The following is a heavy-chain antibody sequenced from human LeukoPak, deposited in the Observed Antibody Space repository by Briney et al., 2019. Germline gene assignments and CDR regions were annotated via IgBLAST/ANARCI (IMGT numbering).Heavy chain of an antibody. V-gene: IGHV1-69*05. Sequence: GASVKVSCKASGGTSSSYAISWVRQAPGQGLEWMGGIIPIFGTANYAQKFQGRVTITTDESTSTAYMELSSLRSEDTAVYYCARPKYYYDSSGYYLYYFDYWGQGTLVTVSS. CDR1: GGTSSSYA. J-gene: IGHJ4*02. CDR3: ARPKYYYDSSGYYLYYFDY. D-gene: IGHD3-22*01. CDR2: IIPIFGTA.